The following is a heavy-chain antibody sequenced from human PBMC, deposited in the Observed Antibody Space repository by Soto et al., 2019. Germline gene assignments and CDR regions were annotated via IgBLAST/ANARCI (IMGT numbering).Heavy chain of an antibody. CDR2: IYYSGST. J-gene: IGHJ4*02. V-gene: IGHV4-30-4*01. Sequence: SETRSLTCTVSGGSISSGDYYWIWIRQPPGKGLEWIGYIYYSGSTYYNPSLKSRVTISVDTSKNQFSLKLSSVTAADTAVYYCARGGYFHYFDYWGQGTLVTVSS. D-gene: IGHD3-22*01. CDR3: ARGGYFHYFDY. CDR1: GGSISSGDYY.